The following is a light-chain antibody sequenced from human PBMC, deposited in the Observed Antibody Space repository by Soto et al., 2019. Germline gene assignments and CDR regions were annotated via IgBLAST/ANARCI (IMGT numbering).Light chain of an antibody. CDR1: QYISNY. V-gene: IGKV1-33*01. CDR3: QPYDNLPLT. Sequence: DLQMTQSPPSLSASVGDRVTITCRASQYISNYLNWYQQKPGKAPKVLIYESSNLEAGVPSRFSGSGSGTEFTFTISSLQPEDIATYYCQPYDNLPLTFGPGTKVDIK. CDR2: ESS. J-gene: IGKJ3*01.